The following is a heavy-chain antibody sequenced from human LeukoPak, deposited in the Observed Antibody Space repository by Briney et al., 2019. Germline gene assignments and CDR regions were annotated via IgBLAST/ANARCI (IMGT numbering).Heavy chain of an antibody. J-gene: IGHJ4*02. CDR3: ARDRSSSGWLYFDY. CDR2: IIPIFGTA. D-gene: IGHD6-19*01. CDR1: GGTFSSYA. Sequence: GASVKVSCKASGGTFSSYAISWVRQAPGQGLEWMGGIIPIFGTANYAQKLQGRVTITADESTSTAYMELSSLRSEDTAVYYCARDRSSSGWLYFDYWGQGTLVTVSS. V-gene: IGHV1-69*01.